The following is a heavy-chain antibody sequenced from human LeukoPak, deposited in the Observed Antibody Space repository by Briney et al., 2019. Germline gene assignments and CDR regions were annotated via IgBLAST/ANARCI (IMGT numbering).Heavy chain of an antibody. J-gene: IGHJ4*02. V-gene: IGHV3-30*18. Sequence: GGSLRLSCVASGFTFSSHGIHWVRQAPGKGLEWVAVISFDGSNKYFADSVKGRFTISRDNARNSLYLQMNSLRVEDTALYYCANYYCDSSGSYYLDYWGQGTLVTVSS. CDR1: GFTFSSHG. D-gene: IGHD3-22*01. CDR3: ANYYCDSSGSYYLDY. CDR2: ISFDGSNK.